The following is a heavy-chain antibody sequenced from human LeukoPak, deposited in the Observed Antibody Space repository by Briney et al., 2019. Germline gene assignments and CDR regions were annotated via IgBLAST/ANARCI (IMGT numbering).Heavy chain of an antibody. V-gene: IGHV1-8*02. D-gene: IGHD3-10*01. J-gene: IGHJ6*03. CDR2: MNPNSGNT. Sequence: GASVKVSCKASGYTFTSYGVSWVRQAPGQGLEWMGWMNPNSGNTGFAQNFQGRVTMTRDTSIGTAFMELSSLRSEDTAVYYCARARGSGSYYGHDYYYYHYMDVWGKGTTVTVSS. CDR3: ARARGSGSYYGHDYYYYHYMDV. CDR1: GYTFTSYG.